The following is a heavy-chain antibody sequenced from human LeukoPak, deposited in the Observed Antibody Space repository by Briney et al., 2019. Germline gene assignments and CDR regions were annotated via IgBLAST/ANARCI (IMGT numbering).Heavy chain of an antibody. Sequence: PSETLSLTCAVYGGSFSGYYWSWLRQPPGKGLEWIGEINHSGSTNYNPSLKSRVTISVDTSKNQFSLKLSSVTAADTAVYYCARVRGMTTVTTVDYWGQGTLVTVSS. CDR1: GGSFSGYY. CDR3: ARVRGMTTVTTVDY. CDR2: INHSGST. J-gene: IGHJ4*02. D-gene: IGHD4-17*01. V-gene: IGHV4-34*01.